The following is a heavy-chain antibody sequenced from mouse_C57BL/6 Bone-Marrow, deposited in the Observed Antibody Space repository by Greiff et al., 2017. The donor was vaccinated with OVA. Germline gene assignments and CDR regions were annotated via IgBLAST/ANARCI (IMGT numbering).Heavy chain of an antibody. Sequence: EVQLQQSGPELVKPGASVKISCKASGYTFTDYYMNWVKQSHGKSLEWIGDINPNNGGTSYNQKFKGKATLTVDKSSSTAYMELRSLTSEDSAVYYCARRRWVYETYWGQGTTLTVSS. J-gene: IGHJ2*01. D-gene: IGHD2-3*01. CDR1: GYTFTDYY. CDR3: ARRRWVYETY. CDR2: INPNNGGT. V-gene: IGHV1-26*01.